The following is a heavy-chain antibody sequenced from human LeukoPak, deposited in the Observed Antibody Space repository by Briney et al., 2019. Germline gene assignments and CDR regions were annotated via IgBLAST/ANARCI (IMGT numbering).Heavy chain of an antibody. CDR3: AKTQNPNYYDSSSDITPFDY. V-gene: IGHV4-59*01. CDR2: IYYSGST. J-gene: IGHJ4*02. CDR1: GGSISSYY. D-gene: IGHD3-22*01. Sequence: SETLSLTCTVSGGSISSYYWSWIRQPPGKGLEWIGYIYYSGSTNYNPSLKSRVTISVDTSKNQFSLKLSSVTAADTAVYYCAKTQNPNYYDSSSDITPFDYWGQGTLVTVSS.